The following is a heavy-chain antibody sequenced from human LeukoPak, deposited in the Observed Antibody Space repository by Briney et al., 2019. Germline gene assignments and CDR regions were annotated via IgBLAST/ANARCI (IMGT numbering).Heavy chain of an antibody. CDR2: VHYTGAT. Sequence: SETLSLTCTVSGGFISNYYWSWIRQSPGRGLEWIGYVHYTGATNYSPSLRSRLTILVETSKNQVSLSLTSLTAADTALYYCARHAIPTRPLYWYFDLWGRGTLVTVSS. CDR1: GGFISNYY. J-gene: IGHJ2*01. CDR3: ARHAIPTRPLYWYFDL. V-gene: IGHV4-59*08.